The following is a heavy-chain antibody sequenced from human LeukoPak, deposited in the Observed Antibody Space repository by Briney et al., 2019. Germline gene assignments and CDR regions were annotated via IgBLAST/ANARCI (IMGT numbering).Heavy chain of an antibody. V-gene: IGHV3-23*01. D-gene: IGHD3-22*01. CDR1: GFTFSSYA. Sequence: GGSLRLSCAASGFTFSSYAMSWVRQAPGKGLEWVSAISGSGGSTYYADSVKGRFTISRDNSKNTLYLQMNSLRAEDTAVYYCAKDIFGSSGYYYTDWGQGTLVPVSS. J-gene: IGHJ4*02. CDR2: ISGSGGST. CDR3: AKDIFGSSGYYYTD.